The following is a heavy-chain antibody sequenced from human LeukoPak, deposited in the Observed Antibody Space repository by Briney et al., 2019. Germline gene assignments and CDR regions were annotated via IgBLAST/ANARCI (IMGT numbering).Heavy chain of an antibody. CDR2: NDYTGRT. CDR3: ARHPSSGWTYYMDV. V-gene: IGHV4-59*01. D-gene: IGHD6-19*01. Sequence: PSETLSLTCTVSGGSIRSAIWTWFRQPPGRELEWIGYNDYTGRTYYRSSLSRRVIISIDTSKNQFSLTLSSVTAADTAVYYCARHPSSGWTYYMDVWGKGTTVTVSS. CDR1: GGSIRSAI. J-gene: IGHJ6*03.